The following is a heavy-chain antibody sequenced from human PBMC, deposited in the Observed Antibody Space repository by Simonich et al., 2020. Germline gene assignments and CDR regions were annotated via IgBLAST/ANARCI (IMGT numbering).Heavy chain of an antibody. V-gene: IGHV3-7*01. CDR1: GFTFSSYW. CDR3: ARDGLGTAYYYYMDV. CDR2: IKQDGSEK. J-gene: IGHJ6*03. D-gene: IGHD7-27*01. Sequence: EVQLVESGGGLVQPGGSPRLSCAASGFTFSSYWMSWVRQAPGKGLEWVGNIKQDGSEKYYVDSVKGRFTISSDNAKNSLYLQMNSLRAEDTAVYYCARDGLGTAYYYYMDVWGKGTTVTVSS.